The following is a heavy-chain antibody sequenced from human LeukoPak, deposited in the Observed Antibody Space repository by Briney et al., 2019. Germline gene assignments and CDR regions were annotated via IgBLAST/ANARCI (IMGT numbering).Heavy chain of an antibody. CDR1: GFTFSDHY. CDR2: SRNKANGYTT. J-gene: IGHJ4*02. D-gene: IGHD1-26*01. CDR3: ATASSPSGSYRYFDY. V-gene: IGHV3-72*01. Sequence: GGSLRLSCVASGFTFSDHYMDWARQAPGKGLEWVGRSRNKANGYTTEYAASVKGRFTISRDDSKNSLYLQMNSLKTEDTAVYYCATASSPSGSYRYFDYWGQGTLVTVSS.